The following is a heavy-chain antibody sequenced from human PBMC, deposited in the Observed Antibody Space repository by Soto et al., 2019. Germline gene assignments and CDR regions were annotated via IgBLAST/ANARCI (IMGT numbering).Heavy chain of an antibody. CDR1: GGSISSGGYY. J-gene: IGHJ6*04. CDR3: ASRTRLAEEGDYGDYDGKGGLALDV. Sequence: PSETLSLTCTVSGGSISSGGYYWSWIRQHPGKGLEWIGYIYYSGSTYYNPSLKSRVTISVDTSKNQFSLKLSSVTAADTAVYYCASRTRLAEEGDYGDYDGKGGLALDVWGKGTTVTVSS. V-gene: IGHV4-31*03. D-gene: IGHD4-17*01. CDR2: IYYSGST.